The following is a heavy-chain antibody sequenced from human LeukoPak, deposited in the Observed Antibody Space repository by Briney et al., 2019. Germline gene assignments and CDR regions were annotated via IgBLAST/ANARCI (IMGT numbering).Heavy chain of an antibody. CDR1: GGSISSSSYY. D-gene: IGHD3-22*01. V-gene: IGHV4-39*07. J-gene: IGHJ4*02. CDR3: ARGADYYDGRGKLDS. Sequence: ASETLSLTCTVSGGSISSSSYYWGWIRQPPGKGLEWIGSIYHNGSTYYNPSLKSRVTISVDTSKNQFSLKLFSVTAADTAVYYCARGADYYDGRGKLDSWGQGTLVTVSS. CDR2: IYHNGST.